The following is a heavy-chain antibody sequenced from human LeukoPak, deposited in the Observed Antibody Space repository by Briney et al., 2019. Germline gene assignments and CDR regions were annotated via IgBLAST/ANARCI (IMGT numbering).Heavy chain of an antibody. J-gene: IGHJ4*02. CDR1: GGTFDNYA. D-gene: IGHD3-22*01. CDR2: IIPLFVTA. V-gene: IGHV1-69*05. Sequence: SVKVSCKASGGTFDNYAVSWVRQAPGQGLEWMGRIIPLFVTANYAQKFQGRVTFTTDEPRNTACMERSSLRSEDRAVYYCARGYYYDSSGYYEGLDYFDYWGQGTLVTVSS. CDR3: ARGYYYDSSGYYEGLDYFDY.